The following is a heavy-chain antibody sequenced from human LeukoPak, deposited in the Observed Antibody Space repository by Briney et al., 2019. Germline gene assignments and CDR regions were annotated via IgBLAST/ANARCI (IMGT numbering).Heavy chain of an antibody. CDR1: GFSFTTSG. Sequence: PGGTLRLSCAASGFSFTTSGMSWVRQAPGKGLEWVSGISSSGDETHYADSVRGRFTISRDNSQDTLYLEVKSLRVEDTAVYFCAKPLYAVMGKNFFDYWGQGTLVIVSS. V-gene: IGHV3-23*01. D-gene: IGHD2-8*01. CDR3: AKPLYAVMGKNFFDY. J-gene: IGHJ4*02. CDR2: ISSSGDET.